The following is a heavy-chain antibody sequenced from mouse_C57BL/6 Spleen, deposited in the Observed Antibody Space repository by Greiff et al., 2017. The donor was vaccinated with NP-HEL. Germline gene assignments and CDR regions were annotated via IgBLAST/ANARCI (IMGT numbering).Heavy chain of an antibody. CDR2: INPNNGGT. D-gene: IGHD2-5*01. CDR3: ARGSYSKGAYYFDY. J-gene: IGHJ2*01. CDR1: GYTFTDYN. V-gene: IGHV1-18*01. Sequence: DVQLQQSGPELVKPGASVKIPCKASGYTFTDYNMDWVKQSHGKSLEWIGDINPNNGGTIYNQKFKGKATLTVDKSSSTAYMELRSLTSEDTAVYYCARGSYSKGAYYFDYWGQGTTLTVSS.